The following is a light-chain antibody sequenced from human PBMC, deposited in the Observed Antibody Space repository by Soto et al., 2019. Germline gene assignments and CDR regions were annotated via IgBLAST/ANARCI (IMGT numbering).Light chain of an antibody. CDR1: QSVDSN. CDR3: QQYKHWPRT. V-gene: IGKV3-15*01. J-gene: IGKJ1*01. CDR2: GAS. Sequence: EVVMTQSPATLSESPGERATLSCRASQSVDSNLVWYQQKPGQAPRLLIYGASTRATGIPGRFSGSGFGTEFTLAISSLQSEDFAVYYCQQYKHWPRTFGQGTKVEIK.